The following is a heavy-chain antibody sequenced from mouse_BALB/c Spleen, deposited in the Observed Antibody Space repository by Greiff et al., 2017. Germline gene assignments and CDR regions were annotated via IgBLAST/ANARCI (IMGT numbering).Heavy chain of an antibody. CDR2: ISSGSSTI. D-gene: IGHD2-4*01. V-gene: IGHV5-17*02. CDR1: GFTFSSFG. J-gene: IGHJ3*01. CDR3: ARSMITTSAWFAY. Sequence: EVQRVESGGGLVQPGGSRKLSCAASGFTFSSFGMHWVRQAPEKGLEWVAYISSGSSTIYYADTVKGRFTISRDNPKNTLFLQMTSLRSDDTAMYYCARSMITTSAWFAYWGQGTLVTVSA.